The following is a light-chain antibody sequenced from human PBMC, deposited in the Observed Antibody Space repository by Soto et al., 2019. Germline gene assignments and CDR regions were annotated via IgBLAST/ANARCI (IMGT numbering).Light chain of an antibody. CDR3: QQYNDWPRT. J-gene: IGKJ1*01. V-gene: IGKV3-15*01. CDR2: GAS. CDR1: QSVGIN. Sequence: EIVLTQSPGTLSLSPGERATPSCRASQSVGINVAWYQQKPGQAPRLLIYGASTRATGSPDRFSASGSATEFTLTISSLQSEDFAVYYCQQYNDWPRTFGQGTKVDIK.